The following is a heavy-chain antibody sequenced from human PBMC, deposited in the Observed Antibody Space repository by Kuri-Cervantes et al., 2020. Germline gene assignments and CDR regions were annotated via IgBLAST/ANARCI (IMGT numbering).Heavy chain of an antibody. J-gene: IGHJ4*02. CDR3: ARGSNYDYVWGSYRSGFDY. Sequence: ASVKVSCKASGYSITDYDLNWVRQATGQGLEWMGWMNPNSGNTDYAQNFQGRVTMTRDTSISTAYMELSSLRSEDTAVYYCARGSNYDYVWGSYRSGFDYWGQGTLVTVSS. D-gene: IGHD3-16*02. CDR1: GYSITDYD. V-gene: IGHV1-8*02. CDR2: MNPNSGNT.